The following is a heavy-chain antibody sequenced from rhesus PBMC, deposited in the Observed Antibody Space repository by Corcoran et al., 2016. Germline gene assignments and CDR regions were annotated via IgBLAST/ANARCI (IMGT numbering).Heavy chain of an antibody. CDR1: GVTSSDPY. Sequence: EVQLVESGGGLVQPGGSLRVPGASFGVTSSDPYMRWVRLARGKGPEWRIFIKNKANGGTAEYAASVNGRFTISRDDSKSVASLQMNSLEAEETAVYYCARDWDYWGQGVLVTVSS. CDR2: IKNKANGGTA. J-gene: IGHJ4*01. V-gene: IGHV3-116*01. CDR3: ARDWDY.